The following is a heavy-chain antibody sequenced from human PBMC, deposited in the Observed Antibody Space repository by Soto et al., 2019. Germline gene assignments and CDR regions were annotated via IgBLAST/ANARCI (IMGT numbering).Heavy chain of an antibody. CDR3: ARSLGYSSSDWFDP. CDR1: GYTFTSYG. D-gene: IGHD6-6*01. Sequence: QVQLVQSGAEVKKPGASVKVSCKASGYTFTSYGITWVRQAPGQGLEWMGWISTYNGNTNYEQKLQGRVTMTTDTTTSTAYMELRSLRSDDTAVYYCARSLGYSSSDWFDPWGQGTLVTVSS. J-gene: IGHJ5*02. V-gene: IGHV1-18*01. CDR2: ISTYNGNT.